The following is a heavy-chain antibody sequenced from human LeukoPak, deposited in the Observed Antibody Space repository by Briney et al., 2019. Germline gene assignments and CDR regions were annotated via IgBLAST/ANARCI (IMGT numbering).Heavy chain of an antibody. CDR3: ASRRCSGNSCYFGSYQYMDV. Sequence: GGSLRLSCAASGFTFSSYWMTWVRQAPGKGLEGVANIKQDGSEKYYVDSVKGRFTISRDNAKNSLYLHMNSLRAEDTAVYYCASRRCSGNSCYFGSYQYMDVWGKGTTVTVSS. V-gene: IGHV3-7*01. CDR1: GFTFSSYW. CDR2: IKQDGSEK. D-gene: IGHD2-2*01. J-gene: IGHJ6*03.